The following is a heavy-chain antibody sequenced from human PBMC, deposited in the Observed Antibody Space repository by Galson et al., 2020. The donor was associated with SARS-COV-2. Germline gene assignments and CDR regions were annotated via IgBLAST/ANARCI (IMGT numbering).Heavy chain of an antibody. CDR1: GFTVSSNH. J-gene: IGHJ3*02. CDR3: ARVVGSPRGAYVVVI. CDR2: FYRGGDI. D-gene: IGHD1-26*01. Sequence: GGSLRLSCAASGFTVSSNHMTWVRQAPGKGLEWVSDFYRGGDIYYADSVKGRFTISRDTSKNTIYVQMNSLRVEDTAVYYCARVVGSPRGAYVVVIWGQGTMVTV. V-gene: IGHV3-66*01.